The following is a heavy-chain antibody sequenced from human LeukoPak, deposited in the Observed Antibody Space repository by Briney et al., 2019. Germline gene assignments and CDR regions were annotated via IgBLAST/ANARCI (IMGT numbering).Heavy chain of an antibody. CDR3: ARVPGKCHSSSFCSPD. CDR1: GFTFSDYY. V-gene: IGHV3-11*04. J-gene: IGHJ4*02. Sequence: PGGSLRLSCAASGFTFSDYYMSWIRQAPGEGLEWVSYISSSGSTIYYADSVKGRFTISRDNAKNSLYLQMNSLRAEDTAVYYCARVPGKCHSSSFCSPDWGQGTLVTVSS. D-gene: IGHD6-13*01. CDR2: ISSSGSTI.